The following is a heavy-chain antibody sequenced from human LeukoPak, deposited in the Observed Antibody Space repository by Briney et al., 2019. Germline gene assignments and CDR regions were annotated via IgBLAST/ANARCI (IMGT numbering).Heavy chain of an antibody. CDR3: ARYDYSSGFQH. J-gene: IGHJ1*01. CDR1: GFTFSRYW. V-gene: IGHV3-7*01. D-gene: IGHD6-25*01. Sequence: GGSLTLSCAASGFTFSRYWMSWVRQAPGKGLEWVANTKQDGSEKYYLESVKGRFTISRDNAKNSLNLHMNSLRGEDTAVYYCARYDYSSGFQHWGQGTLVTVSS. CDR2: TKQDGSEK.